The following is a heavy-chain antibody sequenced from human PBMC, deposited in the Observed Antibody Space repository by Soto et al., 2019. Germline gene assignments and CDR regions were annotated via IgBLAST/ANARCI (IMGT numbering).Heavy chain of an antibody. CDR1: GYTFTSYD. Sequence: QVQLVQSGAEAKKTGASVKVSCKASGYTFTSYDINWVRQATGQGLEWMGWMNPNSGNTGYVQKFKGRVTMTRNTSISTAYMELSSLRSEDTAVYYCARGLGMYRKWTSNWGHFDFWGQGTLVTVSS. J-gene: IGHJ4*02. CDR2: MNPNSGNT. V-gene: IGHV1-8*01. D-gene: IGHD7-27*01. CDR3: ARGLGMYRKWTSNWGHFDF.